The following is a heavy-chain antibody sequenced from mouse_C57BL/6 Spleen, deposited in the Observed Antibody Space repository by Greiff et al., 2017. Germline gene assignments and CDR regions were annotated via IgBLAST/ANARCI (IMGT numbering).Heavy chain of an antibody. J-gene: IGHJ4*01. CDR1: GYTFTSYT. D-gene: IGHD2-5*01. CDR2: INPSSGYT. V-gene: IGHV1-4*01. Sequence: VQLQESGAELARPGASVKMSCKASGYTFTSYTMHWVKQRPGQGLEWIGYINPSSGYTKYNQKFKDKATLTADKSSSTAYMQLSSLTSEDSAVYYCARSNYEAMDYWGQGTSVTVSS. CDR3: ARSNYEAMDY.